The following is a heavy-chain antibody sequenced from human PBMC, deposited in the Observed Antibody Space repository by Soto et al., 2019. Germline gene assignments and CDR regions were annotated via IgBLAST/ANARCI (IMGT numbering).Heavy chain of an antibody. Sequence: QVQLVESGGGVVQPGRSLSLSCAASGFTFSNYAMHWVRQAPGQGLEWVAVISYDETNKYYAESVKGRFTISRDNSNNTLCLQMNSLRAEDTAVYYCARVPTLDYGGNWVDDAFDIGGQGTMVTVAS. V-gene: IGHV3-30-3*01. CDR1: GFTFSNYA. CDR2: ISYDETNK. CDR3: ARVPTLDYGGNWVDDAFDI. D-gene: IGHD4-17*01. J-gene: IGHJ3*02.